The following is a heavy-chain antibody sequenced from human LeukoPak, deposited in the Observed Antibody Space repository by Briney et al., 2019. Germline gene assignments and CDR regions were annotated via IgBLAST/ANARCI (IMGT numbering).Heavy chain of an antibody. Sequence: SETLSLTCAVYGGSFSGYYWSWIRQPPGKELEWIGEINHSGSTNYNPSLKSRVTISVDTSKNQFSLKLSSVTAADTAVYYCARGRVPAAIPYYYYGMDVWGKGTTVTVSS. J-gene: IGHJ6*04. CDR2: INHSGST. CDR3: ARGRVPAAIPYYYYGMDV. D-gene: IGHD2-2*01. V-gene: IGHV4-34*01. CDR1: GGSFSGYY.